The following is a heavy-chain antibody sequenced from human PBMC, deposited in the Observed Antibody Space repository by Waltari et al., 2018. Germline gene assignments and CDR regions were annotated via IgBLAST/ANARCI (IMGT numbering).Heavy chain of an antibody. D-gene: IGHD3-16*01. CDR1: GGSFSGYY. Sequence: QVQLQQWGAGLLQPSETLSLTCAVSGGSFSGYYWSWIRQPPGKGLEWIGEINHSGSTNYNPSLKSRVTISLETPKNQFSLTLSSVNAADTAVYYCVRGGGSLWDWGQGTLVTVSS. CDR2: INHSGST. J-gene: IGHJ4*02. V-gene: IGHV4-34*01. CDR3: VRGGGSLWD.